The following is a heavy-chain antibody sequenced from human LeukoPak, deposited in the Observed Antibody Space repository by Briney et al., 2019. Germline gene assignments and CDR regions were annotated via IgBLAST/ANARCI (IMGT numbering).Heavy chain of an antibody. V-gene: IGHV3-23*01. J-gene: IGHJ4*02. CDR2: ISGSGGST. CDR1: GFTFSSYA. D-gene: IGHD5-18*01. CDR3: GKDRFNSYGYDY. Sequence: GGSLRLSCAASGFTFSSYAMSWVRQAPGKGLEWVSAISGSGGSTYYADSVKGRSTLSRDNSKNTLYLQMNSLRAEDTAVYYCGKDRFNSYGYDYWGQGTLVTVSS.